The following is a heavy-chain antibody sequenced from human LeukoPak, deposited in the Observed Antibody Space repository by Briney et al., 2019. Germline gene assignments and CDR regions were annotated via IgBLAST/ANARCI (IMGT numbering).Heavy chain of an antibody. V-gene: IGHV4-59*01. CDR1: GGSISSYY. Sequence: SETLSLTCTVSGGSISSYYWSWIRQPSGKGLEWSGYIYYSGSTNYNPSLKSRVTISVDTSKNQFSLKLSSVTAADTAVYYCARGLIGTTSSFDLWGQGTLVTVSS. D-gene: IGHD1-20*01. CDR2: IYYSGST. CDR3: ARGLIGTTSSFDL. J-gene: IGHJ5*02.